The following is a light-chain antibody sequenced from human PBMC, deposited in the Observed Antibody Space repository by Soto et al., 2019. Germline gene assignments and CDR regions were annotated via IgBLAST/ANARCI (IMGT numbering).Light chain of an antibody. CDR1: QSVSKY. Sequence: EIVLTQSPATLSLSPGERATLSCRASQSVSKYLAWYQQKPGQAPRLLIHDASNRATGIPARFSGSGSGTDFTLTISSLEPEDFGVYYCQQRSNWHQITFSGGTKVEIK. J-gene: IGKJ4*01. V-gene: IGKV3-11*01. CDR3: QQRSNWHQIT. CDR2: DAS.